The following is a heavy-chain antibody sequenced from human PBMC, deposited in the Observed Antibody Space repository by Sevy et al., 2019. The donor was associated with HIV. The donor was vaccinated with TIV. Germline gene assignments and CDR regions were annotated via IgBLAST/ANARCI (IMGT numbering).Heavy chain of an antibody. CDR3: TRVDSSGHSDY. D-gene: IGHD3-22*01. J-gene: IGHJ4*02. V-gene: IGHV4-59*02. CDR1: GGSVSGYF. Sequence: SETLSLTCTVSGGSVSGYFRSWIRQPPGRGLEWIGNIHHSGTTKYNPSLKSRLTMSVDTSKNQFSLILTSATAADTAVYYCTRVDSSGHSDYWGQGTPVTVSS. CDR2: IHHSGTT.